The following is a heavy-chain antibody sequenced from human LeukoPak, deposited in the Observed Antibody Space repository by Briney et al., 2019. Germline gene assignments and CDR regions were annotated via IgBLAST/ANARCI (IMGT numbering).Heavy chain of an antibody. Sequence: GGSLRLSCATSGFTFTDYYMSWIRQAPGKGLEWVSYISVSGTTMYYADSVKGRFTLSRDNAKNSLYLQMNSLRAEDTAVYYCAKGVYYYGSGSYYKGGYFDYWGQGTLVTVSS. CDR1: GFTFTDYY. J-gene: IGHJ4*02. V-gene: IGHV3-11*01. CDR3: AKGVYYYGSGSYYKGGYFDY. D-gene: IGHD3-10*01. CDR2: ISVSGTTM.